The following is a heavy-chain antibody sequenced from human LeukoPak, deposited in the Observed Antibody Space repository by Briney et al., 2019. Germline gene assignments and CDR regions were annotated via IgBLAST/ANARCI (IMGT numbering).Heavy chain of an antibody. CDR3: AKLTRRGGAPDKTKPLGFDY. D-gene: IGHD6-6*01. Sequence: PGGSLRLSCAASGFTFSSYAMSWVRQAPGKGLEWVSAISGSGGSTYYADSVKGRFTISRDNSKNTLYLQMNSLRAEDTAVYYCAKLTRRGGAPDKTKPLGFDYWGQGTLVTVSS. CDR2: ISGSGGST. J-gene: IGHJ4*02. V-gene: IGHV3-23*01. CDR1: GFTFSSYA.